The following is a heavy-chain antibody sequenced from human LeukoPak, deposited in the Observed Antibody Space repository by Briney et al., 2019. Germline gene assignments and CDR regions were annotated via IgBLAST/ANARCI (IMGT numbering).Heavy chain of an antibody. Sequence: SVKLSCKASGYTFTVNYMHWVRHAPGQGLERKGWINPNSGGTNYAQKFQGRVTMTRDTSTSTAYMELSRLTFDDMAVYYCACGDINGSGSYLQDSWGQGTLVTVSS. CDR3: ACGDINGSGSYLQDS. J-gene: IGHJ4*02. CDR2: INPNSGGT. D-gene: IGHD3-10*01. CDR1: GYTFTVNY. V-gene: IGHV1-2*02.